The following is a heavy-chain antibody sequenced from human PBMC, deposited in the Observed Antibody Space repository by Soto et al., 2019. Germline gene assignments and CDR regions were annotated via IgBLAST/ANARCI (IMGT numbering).Heavy chain of an antibody. J-gene: IGHJ6*01. D-gene: IGHD2-2*01. V-gene: IGHV1-69*13. CDR2: IIPIFGTA. CDR3: ASRGDFVVVPAAIIWRRRAEGDYYWMAV. Sequence: SVKASCKASGGTFSSYAIRWVRQAPGQGHEWMGGIIPIFGTANYAQKFQGRVTITADESTSTAYMELSSLRYEDTAVYYCASRGDFVVVPAAIIWRRRAEGDYYWMAVWG. CDR1: GGTFSSYA.